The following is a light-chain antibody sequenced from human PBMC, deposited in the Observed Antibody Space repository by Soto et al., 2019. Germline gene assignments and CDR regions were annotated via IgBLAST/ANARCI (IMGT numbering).Light chain of an antibody. V-gene: IGLV4-60*02. CDR2: LEGRGSY. CDR1: SGHSSYI. J-gene: IGLJ3*02. Sequence: QSVLTQSSSASASLGSSVKLTCTLSSGHSSYIIAWHQQQPGKAPRYLMKLEGRGSYNKGSGVPDRFSGSSSGADRYLTISDLLFEDEADYYCETWDSNTRVFGGGTKLTVL. CDR3: ETWDSNTRV.